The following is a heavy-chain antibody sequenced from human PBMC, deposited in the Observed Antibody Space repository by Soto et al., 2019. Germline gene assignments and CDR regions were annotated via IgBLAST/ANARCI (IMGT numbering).Heavy chain of an antibody. CDR1: GGSISSYY. J-gene: IGHJ5*02. V-gene: IGHV4-4*07. CDR3: ARDKRVTSTHLFAX. CDR2: IDTSGST. Sequence: PADTLSLTCTVSGGSISSYYWSWIRQPAGQGLEGILRIDTSGSTNYKPSLKSRVTMSVDTSKNQCSLKLSSVTAADTAVYYCARDKRVTSTHLFAXGAQGT. D-gene: IGHD5-18*01.